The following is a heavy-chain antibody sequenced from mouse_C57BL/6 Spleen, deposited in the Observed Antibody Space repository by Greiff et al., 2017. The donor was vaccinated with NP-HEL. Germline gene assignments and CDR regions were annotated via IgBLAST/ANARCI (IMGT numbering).Heavy chain of an antibody. CDR2: IYPGSGNT. Sequence: QVQLKQSGAELVRPGASVKLSCKASGYTFTDYYINWVKQRPGQGLEWIARIYPGSGNTYYNEKFQGKATLTAEKSSSTAYMQLSSLTSEDSAVYFCARGNLLLYFDYWGQGTTLTVSS. V-gene: IGHV1-76*01. CDR3: ARGNLLLYFDY. D-gene: IGHD2-1*01. CDR1: GYTFTDYY. J-gene: IGHJ2*01.